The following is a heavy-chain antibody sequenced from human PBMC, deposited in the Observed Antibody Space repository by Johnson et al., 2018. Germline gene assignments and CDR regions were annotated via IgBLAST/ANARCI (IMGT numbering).Heavy chain of an antibody. D-gene: IGHD6-19*01. Sequence: QVQLVETGAEVKEXGASXKIXCKASGYTFTNYFMHWVRQAPGQGLEWVGIIKHRGGSTMYAQKVQGRVTMTRDTSTSTVYLEVGSLRSEDTAVVYCGRGLGWRDGCDMWGRGTRVTVPS. CDR2: IKHRGGST. CDR3: GRGLGWRDGCDM. CDR1: GYTFTNYF. J-gene: IGHJ3*02. V-gene: IGHV1-46*01.